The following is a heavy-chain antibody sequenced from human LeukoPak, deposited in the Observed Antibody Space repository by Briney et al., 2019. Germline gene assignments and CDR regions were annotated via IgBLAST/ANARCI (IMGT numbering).Heavy chain of an antibody. CDR2: ISGSGHST. CDR1: GFTFSNYA. D-gene: IGHD5-12*01. Sequence: GGSLRLSCAASGFTFSNYAMRWVRQAPGKGLEWLSAISGSGHSTYYADSVKGRFTISRDNSKNTLYLQMDSLRAEDTAVYYCAKGLGGYDYYYYGMDVWGQGTTVTVSS. CDR3: AKGLGGYDYYYYGMDV. V-gene: IGHV3-23*01. J-gene: IGHJ6*02.